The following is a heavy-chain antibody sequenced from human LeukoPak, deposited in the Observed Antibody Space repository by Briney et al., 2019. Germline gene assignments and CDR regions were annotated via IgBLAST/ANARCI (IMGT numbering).Heavy chain of an antibody. V-gene: IGHV3-21*01. Sequence: GGSLRLSCAASGFTFSRYTMNWVRQAPGKGLEWVSSISSSSSHIYYADSVKGRFTISRDNAKNLLYLQMDSLRAEDTAVYYCARVNYDTSDYDDAFDVWGQGTMVTVSS. J-gene: IGHJ3*01. CDR2: ISSSSSHI. CDR1: GFTFSRYT. D-gene: IGHD3-22*01. CDR3: ARVNYDTSDYDDAFDV.